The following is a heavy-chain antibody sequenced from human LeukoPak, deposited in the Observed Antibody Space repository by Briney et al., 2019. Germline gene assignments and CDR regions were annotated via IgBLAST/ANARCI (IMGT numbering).Heavy chain of an antibody. Sequence: RPGGSLRLSCAASGFTFSSYWMNWARQAPGKGLEWVASINHNGNVNYYVDSVEGRFTISRDNAKNSLYLQMSNLRAEDTAVYFCARGGGLDVWGQGATVTVSS. D-gene: IGHD3-16*01. J-gene: IGHJ6*02. CDR2: INHNGNVN. CDR3: ARGGGLDV. CDR1: GFTFSSYW. V-gene: IGHV3-7*03.